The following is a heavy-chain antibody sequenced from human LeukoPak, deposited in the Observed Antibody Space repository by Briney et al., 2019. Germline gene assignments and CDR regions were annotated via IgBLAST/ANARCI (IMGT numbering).Heavy chain of an antibody. J-gene: IGHJ4*02. Sequence: GESLKISCKGSGYSFTDYWISWVRRMPGKGLEWMGRIDPSDSYTNYSPSFRGHVTISSDMSISTAYLQWSSLEASDTAIYYCARTRSGGYYNPYYFDYWGQGSLVTVSS. V-gene: IGHV5-10-1*01. CDR2: IDPSDSYT. CDR3: ARTRSGGYYNPYYFDY. CDR1: GYSFTDYW. D-gene: IGHD3-10*01.